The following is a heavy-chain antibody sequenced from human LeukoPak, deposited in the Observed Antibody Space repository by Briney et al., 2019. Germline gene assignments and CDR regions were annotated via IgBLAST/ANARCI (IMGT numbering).Heavy chain of an antibody. CDR2: IIPILGIA. Sequence: GASVKVSRKASGGTFSSYAISWVRQAPGQGLEWMGRIIPILGIANYAQKFQGRVTITADKSTSTASMELSSLRSEDTAVYCCARGGTPNCSGGSCYDYWGQGTLVTVSS. V-gene: IGHV1-69*04. CDR1: GGTFSSYA. D-gene: IGHD2-15*01. J-gene: IGHJ4*02. CDR3: ARGGTPNCSGGSCYDY.